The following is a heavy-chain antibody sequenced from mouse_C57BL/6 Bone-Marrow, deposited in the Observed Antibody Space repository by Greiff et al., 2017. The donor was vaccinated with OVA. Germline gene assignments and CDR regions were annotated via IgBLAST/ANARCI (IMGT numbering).Heavy chain of an antibody. CDR1: GYTFTSYW. J-gene: IGHJ4*01. V-gene: IGHV1-53*01. CDR2: INPSNGGT. CDR3: APFTTVVEDAMDY. D-gene: IGHD1-1*01. Sequence: VKLQQPGTELVKPGASVKLSCKASGYTFTSYWMHWVKQRPGQGLEWIGNINPSNGGTNYNEKVKGKATLTVDKSSSTAYMPLSSLTSEDSAVYYCAPFTTVVEDAMDYWGQGTSVTVSS.